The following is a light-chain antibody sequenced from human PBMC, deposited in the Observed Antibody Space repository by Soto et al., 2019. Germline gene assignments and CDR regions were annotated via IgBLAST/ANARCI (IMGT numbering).Light chain of an antibody. CDR1: QGISSW. J-gene: IGKJ4*01. CDR2: AAS. CDR3: KQAKRFPIT. V-gene: IGKV1D-12*01. Sequence: DIQMTQSPSSVSASVGDRVTITCRASQGISSWLAWYEQKPGKAPKLLINAASNLQSGVPSRFSGSGSGTGFTITISRLQTEEFATYFCKQAKRFPITFGGGTKVAIK.